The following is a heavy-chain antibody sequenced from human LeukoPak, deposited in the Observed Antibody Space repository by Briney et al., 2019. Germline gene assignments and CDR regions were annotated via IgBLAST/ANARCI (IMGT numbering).Heavy chain of an antibody. CDR1: GYTFSSYW. J-gene: IGHJ3*02. CDR2: IYPGDSDT. CDR3: ARQLTMNSELDI. D-gene: IGHD3-22*01. V-gene: IGHV5-51*01. Sequence: GESLKISCKGSGYTFSSYWIGWVRQLPGKGLEWMGIIYPGDSDTRYSPSLQGQVTISVDTSIGTAYLQWSSLKASDTAIYYCARQLTMNSELDIWGQGTMVTVSS.